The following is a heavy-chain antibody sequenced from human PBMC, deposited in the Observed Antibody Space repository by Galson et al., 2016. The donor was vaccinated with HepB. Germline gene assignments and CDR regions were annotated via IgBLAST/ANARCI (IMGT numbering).Heavy chain of an antibody. Sequence: SLRLSCAASGFTFSDYDMSWIRQAPGKGLDYISYISSSGSIINYADSVKGRFTISRDNAKNSLYLQMNSLRAEDTAVYYCARDYPNSYDSSAYYVGDYWGQGTLVAVSS. CDR1: GFTFSDYD. J-gene: IGHJ4*02. CDR2: ISSSGSII. CDR3: ARDYPNSYDSSAYYVGDY. V-gene: IGHV3-11*01. D-gene: IGHD3-22*01.